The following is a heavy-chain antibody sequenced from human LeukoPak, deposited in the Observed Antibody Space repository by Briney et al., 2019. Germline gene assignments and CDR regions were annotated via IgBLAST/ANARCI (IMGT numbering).Heavy chain of an antibody. CDR2: IYYSGST. D-gene: IGHD1-20*01. CDR3: ARSPRYGDFDF. V-gene: IGHV4-59*12. J-gene: IGHJ4*02. CDR1: GGSISSYY. Sequence: SETLSLTCTVSGGSISSYYWSWIRQPPGKGLEWIGYIYYSGSTNYNPSLKSRVTISVDTSKNQFSLKLTSVTAADTAVYYCARSPRYGDFDFWGQGTLVTVSS.